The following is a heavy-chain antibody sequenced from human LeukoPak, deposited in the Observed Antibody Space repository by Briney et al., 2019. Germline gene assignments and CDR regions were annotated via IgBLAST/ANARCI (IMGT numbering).Heavy chain of an antibody. J-gene: IGHJ6*03. Sequence: GGSLRLSCAASGFTFSSYAMSWVRQAPGKGLEWVSAISGSGGSTYYADSVRGRFTISRDNSKNTLYLQMNSLRAEDTAVYYCAKDPGGRFYYYMDVWGKGTTVTVSS. CDR2: ISGSGGST. V-gene: IGHV3-23*01. CDR3: AKDPGGRFYYYMDV. CDR1: GFTFSSYA. D-gene: IGHD2-15*01.